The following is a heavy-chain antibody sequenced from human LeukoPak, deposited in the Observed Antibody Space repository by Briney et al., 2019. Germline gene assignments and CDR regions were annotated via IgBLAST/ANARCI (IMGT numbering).Heavy chain of an antibody. V-gene: IGHV3-23*01. Sequence: PGGSLRLSCVVSGFTFSSYAMSWVRQTPGKGPEWVSGISARDGSTYYADSVMGRFTISRDSSKNTLYLQMNSLRAEDTAVYYCAKEKGVVGNPYLDYWGQGTLVTVSS. CDR2: ISARDGST. D-gene: IGHD3-3*01. CDR1: GFTFSSYA. J-gene: IGHJ4*02. CDR3: AKEKGVVGNPYLDY.